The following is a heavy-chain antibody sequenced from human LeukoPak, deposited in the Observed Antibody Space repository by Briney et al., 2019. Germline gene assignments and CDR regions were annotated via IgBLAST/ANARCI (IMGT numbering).Heavy chain of an antibody. D-gene: IGHD1-14*01. CDR1: GGSISSYY. Sequence: SETLSLTCTVSGGSISSYYWSWIRQPPGKGLEWIGYIYYSGSTNYNPSLKSRVTISVDTSKNQFSLKLSSVTAADTAVYYCARRSANRGANWFDPWGQGTLVTVSS. CDR3: ARRSANRGANWFDP. V-gene: IGHV4-59*12. CDR2: IYYSGST. J-gene: IGHJ5*02.